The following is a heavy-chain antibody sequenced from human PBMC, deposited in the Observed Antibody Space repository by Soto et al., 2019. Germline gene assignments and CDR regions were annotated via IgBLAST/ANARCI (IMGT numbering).Heavy chain of an antibody. CDR2: ISYDGTYK. CDR3: ANEVDVAFSSPHYGMDV. D-gene: IGHD5-12*01. Sequence: GSLRLSCAASGXTFNNFAMHWVRQAPGKGLELVAFISYDGTYKYYADSVSGRFTVYRYNSKSTLFLQMNSLKFEDTAVYVCANEVDVAFSSPHYGMDVWGQGTTATVSS. CDR1: GXTFNNFA. V-gene: IGHV3-30*14. J-gene: IGHJ6*02.